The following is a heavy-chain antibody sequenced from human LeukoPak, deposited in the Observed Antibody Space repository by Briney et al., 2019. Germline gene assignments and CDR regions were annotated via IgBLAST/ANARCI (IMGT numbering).Heavy chain of an antibody. D-gene: IGHD5-18*01. CDR3: AREIQTDNWFDP. V-gene: IGHV4-61*02. CDR2: IYTSGST. Sequence: SQTLSLTCTVSGGSISGGSYYWSWIRQPAGKGLEWVGRIYTSGSTNYNPSLKSRVTISVDTSKNQFSLKLSSVTAADTAVYYCAREIQTDNWFDPWGQGTLVTVSS. J-gene: IGHJ5*02. CDR1: GGSISGGSYY.